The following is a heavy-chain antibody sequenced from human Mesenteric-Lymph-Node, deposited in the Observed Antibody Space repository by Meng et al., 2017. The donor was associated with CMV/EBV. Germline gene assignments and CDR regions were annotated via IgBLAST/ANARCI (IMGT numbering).Heavy chain of an antibody. CDR2: IYHSGST. CDR1: GGSISSSSYY. V-gene: IGHV4-39*07. Sequence: SETLSLTCTVSGGSISSSSYYWGWIRQPPGKGLEWIGSIYHSGSTYYNPSLKSRVTISVDTSKNQFSLKLSSVTAADTAVYYCARDYDSSGYYPYDAFDIWGQGTMVTVSS. D-gene: IGHD3-22*01. J-gene: IGHJ3*02. CDR3: ARDYDSSGYYPYDAFDI.